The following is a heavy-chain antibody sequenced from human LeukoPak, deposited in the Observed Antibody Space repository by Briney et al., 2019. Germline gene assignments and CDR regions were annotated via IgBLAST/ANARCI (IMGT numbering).Heavy chain of an antibody. CDR1: GFTFSSYA. Sequence: PGGSLRLSCAASGFTFSSYAMSWVRQAPGKGLEWVSAISGSGGSTYYADSVKGRFTISRYNSKNTLYLQMNSLRAEDTAVYYCAKNFLGYCSGGSCYPVIYWGQGTLVTVSS. V-gene: IGHV3-23*01. CDR3: AKNFLGYCSGGSCYPVIY. J-gene: IGHJ4*02. CDR2: ISGSGGST. D-gene: IGHD2-15*01.